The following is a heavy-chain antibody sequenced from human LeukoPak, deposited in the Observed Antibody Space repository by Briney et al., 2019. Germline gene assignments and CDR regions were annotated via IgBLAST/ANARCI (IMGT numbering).Heavy chain of an antibody. D-gene: IGHD5-24*01. V-gene: IGHV3-23*01. CDR2: ISGSGDST. J-gene: IGHJ4*02. CDR1: GFTFSSYG. CDR3: AKDRDAYRTFDC. Sequence: GGSLRLSCAASGFTFSSYGMSRVRQAPGKGLEWVSVISGSGDSTYYADSVEGRFTISGDNSKNMLYLQMNSLRADDTAVYYCAKDRDAYRTFDCWGLGTLVTVSS.